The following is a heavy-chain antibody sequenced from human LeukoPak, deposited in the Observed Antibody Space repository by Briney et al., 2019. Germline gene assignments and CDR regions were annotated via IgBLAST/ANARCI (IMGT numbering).Heavy chain of an antibody. J-gene: IGHJ6*02. CDR2: INWNGGST. V-gene: IGHV3-20*04. CDR1: GFTFDDYG. CDR3: AREIDRYSIYYSMAV. D-gene: IGHD6-13*01. Sequence: GGSLRLSCAASGFTFDDYGMSWVRQAPGKGLEWVSGINWNGGSTGYADSVKGRFTISRDNVKNSLYLQLNSLRAEDTALYFCAREIDRYSIYYSMAVWGQGTTVTVSS.